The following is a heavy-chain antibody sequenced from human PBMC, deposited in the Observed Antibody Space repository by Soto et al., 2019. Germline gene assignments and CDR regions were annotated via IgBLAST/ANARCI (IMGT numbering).Heavy chain of an antibody. CDR2: ISSSGSTK. D-gene: IGHD5-18*01. Sequence: EVQLVESGGSLVHPGGSLRLSCAASGFIFSIYEMNWVRQAPGKGLEFVSYISSSGSTKSYADSVKGRFTVSRDNAKSTLLLQMNSLRREDTAIYYCARQGGYSRDGEFDSWGQGTLVTVSS. V-gene: IGHV3-48*03. CDR3: ARQGGYSRDGEFDS. J-gene: IGHJ4*02. CDR1: GFIFSIYE.